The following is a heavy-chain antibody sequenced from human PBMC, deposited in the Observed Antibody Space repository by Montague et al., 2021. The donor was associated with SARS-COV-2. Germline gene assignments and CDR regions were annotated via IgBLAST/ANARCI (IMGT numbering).Heavy chain of an antibody. J-gene: IGHJ4*02. Sequence: SETLSLTCTVSGGSISSPDYYWGWLRQSPGKELDWIRNISYTAKTYYNPSLRSPVSSSMDTTNKHFSLSLISVTVADTSIYFCARQLPSYCATNKYYPYYFDGWGQGALVTVSS. V-gene: IGHV4-39*01. CDR3: ARQLPSYCATNKYYPYYFDG. D-gene: IGHD2-8*01. CDR2: ISYTAKT. CDR1: GGSISSPDYY.